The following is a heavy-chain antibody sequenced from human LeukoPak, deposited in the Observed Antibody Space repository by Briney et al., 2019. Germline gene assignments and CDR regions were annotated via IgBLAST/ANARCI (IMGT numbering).Heavy chain of an antibody. Sequence: GGSLRLSCAASGFTFTTYNMSWVRQAPGKGLEWVSFISSDSKIIYYADSVKGRFTVSGDKAKNSLYLQMNSLTDEDTAVYYCARNPAGIGDYWGQGTLV. CDR3: ARNPAGIGDY. D-gene: IGHD1-26*01. V-gene: IGHV3-48*02. CDR1: GFTFTTYN. J-gene: IGHJ4*02. CDR2: ISSDSKII.